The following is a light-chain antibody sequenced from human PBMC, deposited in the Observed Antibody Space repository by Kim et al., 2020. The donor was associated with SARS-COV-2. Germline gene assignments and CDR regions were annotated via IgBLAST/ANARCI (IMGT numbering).Light chain of an antibody. J-gene: IGKJ2*03. V-gene: IGKV2-28*01. CDR1: QSLQHSNGYNY. CDR2: LGS. CDR3: MQALQTQYS. Sequence: EPASISCRSSQSLQHSNGYNYLDWYLQKPGQSPQLLIYLGSNRASGVPDRFSGSGSGTDFTLKISRVEAEDVGVYYCMQALQTQYSFGQGTKLEI.